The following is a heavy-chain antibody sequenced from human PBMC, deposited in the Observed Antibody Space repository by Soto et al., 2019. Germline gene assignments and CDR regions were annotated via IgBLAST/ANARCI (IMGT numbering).Heavy chain of an antibody. J-gene: IGHJ6*02. V-gene: IGHV3-74*02. Sequence: EVQLVESGGGLVRPGGSLRLSCAASGFTFSSYWMHWVRQAPGKGLVWVSRMNEDGGTTDYADSVKGRFTISRDNAKNTLYLQMNRLGVEDKAGYYCASDLSGRADVWGQGTTVTVSS. CDR3: ASDLSGRADV. CDR1: GFTFSSYW. CDR2: MNEDGGTT. D-gene: IGHD3-10*01.